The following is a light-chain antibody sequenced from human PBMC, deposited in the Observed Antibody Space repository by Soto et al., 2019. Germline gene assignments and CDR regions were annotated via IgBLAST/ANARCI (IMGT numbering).Light chain of an antibody. Sequence: DIQMTQSPSTLSASVGDRVTITCRASQSISHYVAWYQQKPGKAPKLLIYDASSLEGGVPSRFSGSGSGTEFTLTISSLQPDDFATYYCQHYNSYSPWTFGQGTKVEIK. V-gene: IGKV1-5*01. CDR1: QSISHY. CDR3: QHYNSYSPWT. J-gene: IGKJ1*01. CDR2: DAS.